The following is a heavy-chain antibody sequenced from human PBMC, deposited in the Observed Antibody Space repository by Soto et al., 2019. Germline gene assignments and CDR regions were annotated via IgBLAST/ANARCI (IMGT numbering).Heavy chain of an antibody. J-gene: IGHJ4*02. CDR3: ARDTSTHYYDSSACFQIDY. CDR2: INPSGDST. CDR1: GYTFTRYY. D-gene: IGHD3-22*01. Sequence: ASVKVSCKASGYTFTRYYMHWVRQAPGQGLEWMGIINPSGDSTSYAQKFQGRVNMIRDTSTSTVYMELSGLRSEDTAVYYCARDTSTHYYDSSACFQIDYWGQGTQVTVSS. V-gene: IGHV1-46*01.